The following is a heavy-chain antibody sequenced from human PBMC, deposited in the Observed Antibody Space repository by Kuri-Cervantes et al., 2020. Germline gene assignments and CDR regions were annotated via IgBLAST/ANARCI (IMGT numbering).Heavy chain of an antibody. CDR1: GGSISSGGYS. J-gene: IGHJ5*02. CDR3: ARRPVYYYGSGSYRGWFDP. V-gene: IGHV4-30-2*01. D-gene: IGHD3-10*01. CDR2: IYHSGST. Sequence: SETLSLTCAVSGGSISSGGYSWSWIRQPPGKGLEWIGYIYHSGSTYYNPSLKSRVTISVDTSKNQFSLKLRSVTAADTAVYYCARRPVYYYGSGSYRGWFDPWGQGTLVTVSS.